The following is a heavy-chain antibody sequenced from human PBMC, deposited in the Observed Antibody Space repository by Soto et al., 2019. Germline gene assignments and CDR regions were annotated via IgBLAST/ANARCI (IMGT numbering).Heavy chain of an antibody. Sequence: PGGSLRLSCAASGFTFSDYYMSWIRQAPGKGLEWVSYISSSGSTIYYADSVKGRFTISRDNAKNSLYLQMNSLRAEDTAVYYCASPRVVVVAANDAFDIWGQGTMVTVSS. CDR1: GFTFSDYY. D-gene: IGHD2-15*01. CDR3: ASPRVVVVAANDAFDI. V-gene: IGHV3-11*01. CDR2: ISSSGSTI. J-gene: IGHJ3*02.